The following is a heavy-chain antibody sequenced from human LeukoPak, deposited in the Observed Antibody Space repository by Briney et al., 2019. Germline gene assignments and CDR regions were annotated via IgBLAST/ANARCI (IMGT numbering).Heavy chain of an antibody. D-gene: IGHD3-10*01. J-gene: IGHJ6*03. CDR2: IYYSGST. V-gene: IGHV4-59*12. Sequence: PSETLSLTCTVSGGSISNYFWSWIRQPPGKGLEWSGSIYYSGSTYYNSSLKSRITISVDMSKSQFSLKLRSVTAADTAVYFCARGRITMIRGVNIRTGPPEDYYYMDVWGTGTTVTVSS. CDR3: ARGRITMIRGVNIRTGPPEDYYYMDV. CDR1: GGSISNYF.